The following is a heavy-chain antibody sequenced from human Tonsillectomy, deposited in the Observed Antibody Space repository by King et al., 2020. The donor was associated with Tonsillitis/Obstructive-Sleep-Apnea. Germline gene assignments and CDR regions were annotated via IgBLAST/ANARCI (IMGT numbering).Heavy chain of an antibody. Sequence: VQLVESGAEVKKPGASVKVSCKASGYTFTSHYMHWVRQAPGQGLEWMGIINPSGGSTSYAQKFQGRVTMTRDTSTSTVYMELSSLRSEDTAVYYCARDSDIVVVPAAFDYWGQGTLVTVSS. CDR2: INPSGGST. CDR1: GYTFTSHY. CDR3: ARDSDIVVVPAAFDY. V-gene: IGHV1-46*01. D-gene: IGHD2-2*01. J-gene: IGHJ4*02.